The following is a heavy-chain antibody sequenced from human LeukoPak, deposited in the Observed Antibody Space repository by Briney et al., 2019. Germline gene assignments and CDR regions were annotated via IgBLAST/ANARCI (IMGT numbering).Heavy chain of an antibody. CDR2: ISSNGGST. J-gene: IGHJ4*02. D-gene: IGHD3-3*01. CDR3: AGSTGFWSGYPFDY. CDR1: GFTFSSYA. V-gene: IGHV3-64*01. Sequence: GSLRLSCAASGFTFSSYAMHWVRQAPGKGLEYVSAISSNGGSTYYANSVKGRFTISRDNSKNTLYLQMNSLRAEDTAVYYCAGSTGFWSGYPFDYWGQGTLVTVSS.